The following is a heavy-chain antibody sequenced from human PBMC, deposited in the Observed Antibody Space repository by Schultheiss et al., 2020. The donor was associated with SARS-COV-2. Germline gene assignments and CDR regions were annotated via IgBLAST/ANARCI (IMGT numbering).Heavy chain of an antibody. V-gene: IGHV3-23*01. Sequence: GGSLRLSCAASGFTFSSYWMHWVRQAPGKGLVWVSAISGSGGSTYYADSVKGRFTISRDNSKNTLYLQMNSLRDEDTAVYYCARDKGPQQWLAYNWFDPWGQGTLVTVSS. CDR2: ISGSGGST. CDR1: GFTFSSYW. CDR3: ARDKGPQQWLAYNWFDP. J-gene: IGHJ5*02. D-gene: IGHD6-19*01.